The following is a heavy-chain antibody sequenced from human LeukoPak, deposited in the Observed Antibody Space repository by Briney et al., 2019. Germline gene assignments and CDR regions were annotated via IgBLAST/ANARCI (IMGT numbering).Heavy chain of an antibody. CDR3: ARARLNYDSSGYYPDAFDI. Sequence: ASVKVSCKASGGTFSSYAISWVRQAPGQGLEWMGGIIPIFGTANYAQKLQGRVTMTTDTSTSTAYMELRSLRSDDTAVYYCARARLNYDSSGYYPDAFDIWGQGTMVTVSS. V-gene: IGHV1-69*05. D-gene: IGHD3-22*01. CDR2: IIPIFGTA. CDR1: GGTFSSYA. J-gene: IGHJ3*02.